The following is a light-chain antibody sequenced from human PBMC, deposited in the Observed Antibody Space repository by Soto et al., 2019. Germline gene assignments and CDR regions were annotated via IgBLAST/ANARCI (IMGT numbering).Light chain of an antibody. Sequence: DTVMTQSPDSLAVSLGERATINCKSSQSVLYSSNNKNYLAWYQQKPGQPPKLLIYWASTRESGVPDRFSGSGSGTDFTLTISSLQAEDVAVYYCQQYYSTPPTFGGGTKVEI. J-gene: IGKJ4*01. CDR2: WAS. V-gene: IGKV4-1*01. CDR3: QQYYSTPPT. CDR1: QSVLYSSNNKNY.